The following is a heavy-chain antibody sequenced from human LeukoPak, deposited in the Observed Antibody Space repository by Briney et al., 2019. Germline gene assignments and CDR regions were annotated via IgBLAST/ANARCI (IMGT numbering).Heavy chain of an antibody. CDR2: ISAYNGNT. D-gene: IGHD1-1*01. CDR3: ARDGTGIGDDAFEI. J-gene: IGHJ3*02. V-gene: IGHV1-18*01. CDR1: GYTFTSYG. Sequence: ASVKVSCKASGYTFTSYGISWVRQAPGQGLEWMGWISAYNGNTNYAQKLQGRVTMTTDTSTSTAYMELRSLRSDDTAVYYCARDGTGIGDDAFEIWGQGTMVTVSS.